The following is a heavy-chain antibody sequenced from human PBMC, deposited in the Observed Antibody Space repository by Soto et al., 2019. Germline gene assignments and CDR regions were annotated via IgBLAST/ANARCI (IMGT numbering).Heavy chain of an antibody. CDR2: IKSKTDGGTT. CDR3: TTDRFTIFRVVIHKFDY. V-gene: IGHV3-15*01. Sequence: PGGSLRLSWAASGFTFSNAWMSWVRQAPGKGLEWVGRIKSKTDGGTTDYAAPVKGRFTISRDDSKNTLYLQMNSLKTEDTAVYYCTTDRFTIFRVVIHKFDYWGQGTLVTVSS. CDR1: GFTFSNAW. J-gene: IGHJ4*02. D-gene: IGHD3-3*01.